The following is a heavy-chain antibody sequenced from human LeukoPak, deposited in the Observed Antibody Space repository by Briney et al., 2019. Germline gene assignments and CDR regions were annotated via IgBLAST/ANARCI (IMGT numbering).Heavy chain of an antibody. D-gene: IGHD2-2*03. CDR3: ARCSMDYYFDY. V-gene: IGHV3-11*01. J-gene: IGHJ4*02. Sequence: GGSLRLSCAASGFTFSDYYMSWIRQAPGKGLEWVSYISSSGSTISYADSVKGRFTISRDNAKNSLYLQMNSLRAEDTAVYYCARCSMDYYFDYWGQGTLVTVSS. CDR1: GFTFSDYY. CDR2: ISSSGSTI.